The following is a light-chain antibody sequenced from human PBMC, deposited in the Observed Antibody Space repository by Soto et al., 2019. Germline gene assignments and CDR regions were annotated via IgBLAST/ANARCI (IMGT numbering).Light chain of an antibody. CDR3: QQHASSPWT. CDR1: QGVSSSY. Sequence: EFVLTQSPATLSLSPGERATLSCRASQGVSSSYLAWYQQKPGQAPRLLIYGTSNRAAGVPDRFTGSGSGTDFTLTINRLEPEDFAVYYCQQHASSPWTFGRGTRVEIK. V-gene: IGKV3-20*01. CDR2: GTS. J-gene: IGKJ1*01.